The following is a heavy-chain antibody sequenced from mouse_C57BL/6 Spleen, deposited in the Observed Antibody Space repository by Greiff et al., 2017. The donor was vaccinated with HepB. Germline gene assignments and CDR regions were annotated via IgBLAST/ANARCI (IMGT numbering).Heavy chain of an antibody. Sequence: QVQLQQSGAELVKPGASVKISCKASGYAFSSYWMNWVKQRPGKGLEWIGQIYPGDGDTNYNGKFKGKATLTADKSSSTAYMQLSSLTSEDSAVYFCARSGLIYYGNYDYSMDYWGQGTSVTVSS. CDR1: GYAFSSYW. J-gene: IGHJ4*01. CDR3: ARSGLIYYGNYDYSMDY. D-gene: IGHD2-1*01. V-gene: IGHV1-80*01. CDR2: IYPGDGDT.